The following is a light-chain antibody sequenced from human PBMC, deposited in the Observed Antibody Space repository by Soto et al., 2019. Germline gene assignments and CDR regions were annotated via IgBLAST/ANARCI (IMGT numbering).Light chain of an antibody. CDR3: QQSSSAPYT. CDR1: QSLRSSF. Sequence: EIVLTQSPGTLSLSPGERATLSCRASQSLRSSFLAWYQQKPGQAPRLLIYDASTRATGIPDRFSGSRSGIDFTLTISRLDPEDFATYFCQQSSSAPYTFGQGTRLEIK. J-gene: IGKJ2*01. V-gene: IGKV3D-20*02. CDR2: DAS.